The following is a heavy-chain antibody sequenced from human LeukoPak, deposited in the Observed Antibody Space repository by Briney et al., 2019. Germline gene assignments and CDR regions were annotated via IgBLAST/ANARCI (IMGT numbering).Heavy chain of an antibody. V-gene: IGHV1-46*01. CDR2: INPSGGST. J-gene: IGHJ4*02. CDR3: ARGLTVPKYYYGSGSFGY. D-gene: IGHD3-10*01. Sequence: ASVKVSCKASGYTFTSYYMHWVRQAPGQGLEWMGIINPSGGSTSYAQKFQGRVTMTRNTSISTAYMELSSLRSEDTAVYYCARGLTVPKYYYGSGSFGYWGQGTLVTVSS. CDR1: GYTFTSYY.